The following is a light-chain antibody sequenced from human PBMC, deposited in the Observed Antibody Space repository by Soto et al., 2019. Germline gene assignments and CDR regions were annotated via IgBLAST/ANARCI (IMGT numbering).Light chain of an antibody. V-gene: IGKV3-11*01. Sequence: EIVLTQSPATLSLSPGERVTLSCRASQNVSTYLAWYQQKPGQAPRLLIYDASDRATGIPARFSGSGSGTEFTRTISSLEPEDFAVYYCQQRTNWLTFGPGTKVDIK. J-gene: IGKJ3*01. CDR1: QNVSTY. CDR2: DAS. CDR3: QQRTNWLT.